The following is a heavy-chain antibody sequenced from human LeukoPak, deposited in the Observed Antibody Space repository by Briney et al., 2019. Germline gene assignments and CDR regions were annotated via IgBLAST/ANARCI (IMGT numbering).Heavy chain of an antibody. Sequence: GGSLRLSCAASGFTLSNYAMSWVRQAPGKGLEWVSTISDSAGSPYYADSVKGRFTISRDSSKNTLSLQMNSLRAEDTAVYYCAKDYSSGWYDYWGQGTTVTVSS. V-gene: IGHV3-23*01. CDR2: ISDSAGSP. CDR3: AKDYSSGWYDY. J-gene: IGHJ4*03. D-gene: IGHD6-19*01. CDR1: GFTLSNYA.